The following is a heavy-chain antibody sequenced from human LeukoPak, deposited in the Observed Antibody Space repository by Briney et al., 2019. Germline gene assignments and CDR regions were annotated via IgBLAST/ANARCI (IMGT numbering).Heavy chain of an antibody. CDR3: ARQRGELRSLDY. CDR1: GGSISSYY. CDR2: IYYSGST. Sequence: SETLSLTCTVSGGSISSYYWSWIRQPPGKGLEWIGYIYYSGSTNYNPSLKSRVTISVDTSKNQFSLKLSSVTAADTAVYYCARQRGELRSLDYWGQGTLVTVSS. V-gene: IGHV4-59*08. J-gene: IGHJ4*02. D-gene: IGHD1-26*01.